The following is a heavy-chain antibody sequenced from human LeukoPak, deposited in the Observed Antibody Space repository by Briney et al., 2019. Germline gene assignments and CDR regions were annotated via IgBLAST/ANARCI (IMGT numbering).Heavy chain of an antibody. Sequence: GGSLRLSCAASGLTFSSYGMHWVRQAPGRGLEWVEVISFDGSNKHFADSVKGRFTISRDNSKNMVYLQMNSLSTEDTAVYYCAKTTTGYSSGRYPGWPVDYWGQGTLVTVSS. V-gene: IGHV3-30*18. CDR2: ISFDGSNK. D-gene: IGHD6-19*01. CDR3: AKTTTGYSSGRYPGWPVDY. J-gene: IGHJ4*02. CDR1: GLTFSSYG.